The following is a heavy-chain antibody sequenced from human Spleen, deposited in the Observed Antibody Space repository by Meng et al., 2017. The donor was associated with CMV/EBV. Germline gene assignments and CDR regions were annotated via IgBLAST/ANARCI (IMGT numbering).Heavy chain of an antibody. Sequence: GGTLNAHNTGWVRQAHGQGLEGTEGVIPISGTTNNAKKFQGRVTITTDESTSTAYMELSSLISEDTAIYYCARDRSSDFWSGYWDYWGQGTLVTVSS. D-gene: IGHD3-3*01. J-gene: IGHJ4*02. CDR1: GGTLNAHN. V-gene: IGHV1-69*05. CDR3: ARDRSSDFWSGYWDY. CDR2: VIPISGTT.